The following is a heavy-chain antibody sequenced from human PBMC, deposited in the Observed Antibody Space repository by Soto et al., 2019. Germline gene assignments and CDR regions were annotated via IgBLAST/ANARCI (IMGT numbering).Heavy chain of an antibody. J-gene: IGHJ4*02. D-gene: IGHD6-13*01. CDR2: IHYSGTT. CDR3: AAGEASSRNLAPYYLDF. CDR1: GGSMRNYF. V-gene: IGHV4-59*01. Sequence: SETLSLTCTVSGGSMRNYFWTWIRQPPGKGLEWIGYIHYSGTTSFFPSYNPSLRSRVTISEDTSKDQFSLKLLSVTTADTAVYFCAAGEASSRNLAPYYLDFWGQGTLVTVSS.